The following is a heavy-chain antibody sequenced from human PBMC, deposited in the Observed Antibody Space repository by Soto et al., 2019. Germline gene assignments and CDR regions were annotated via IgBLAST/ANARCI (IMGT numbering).Heavy chain of an antibody. CDR2: IYYSGST. CDR3: ARLITTGYSSGAHPN. D-gene: IGHD6-19*01. V-gene: IGHV4-59*08. Sequence: SETLSLTCTVSGGSISSYYWSWIRQPPGKGLEWIGYIYYSGSTNYNPSLKSRVTISVDTSKNQFSLKLSSVTAADTAVYYCARLITTGYSSGAHPNWGQGTLVTVSS. CDR1: GGSISSYY. J-gene: IGHJ4*02.